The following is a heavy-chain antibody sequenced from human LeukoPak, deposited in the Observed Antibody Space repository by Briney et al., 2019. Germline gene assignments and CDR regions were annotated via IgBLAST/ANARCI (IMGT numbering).Heavy chain of an antibody. Sequence: SETLSLTCTVSGGSVSDYYWSWIRQSPGKGLEWIGYIYYTGSTSYNPSLRSRVTMSADTSKNQFSLKLSSVTAADTAVYYCASRKLGNDYWGQGTLVTISS. CDR1: GGSVSDYY. CDR2: IYYTGST. CDR3: ASRKLGNDY. D-gene: IGHD7-27*01. J-gene: IGHJ4*02. V-gene: IGHV4-59*02.